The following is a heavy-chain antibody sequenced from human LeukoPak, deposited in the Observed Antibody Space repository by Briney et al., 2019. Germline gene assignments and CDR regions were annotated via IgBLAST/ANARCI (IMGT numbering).Heavy chain of an antibody. V-gene: IGHV1-8*01. D-gene: IGHD2-21*01. CDR3: ARSHTQKEFCGDDRCYPTVWWFDP. CDR2: IDPKNGNR. J-gene: IGHJ5*02. Sequence: GASVTVSCKACVYTFINNDINWVRQAPGQGLERMAWIDPKNGNRGYAQNFQGRVTMTTDISINTAYLELSSLRSEDTAVYYCARSHTQKEFCGDDRCYPTVWWFDPWGQGTLVTVSS. CDR1: VYTFINND.